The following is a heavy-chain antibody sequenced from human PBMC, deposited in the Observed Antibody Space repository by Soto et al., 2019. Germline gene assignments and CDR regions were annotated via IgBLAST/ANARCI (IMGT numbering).Heavy chain of an antibody. D-gene: IGHD3-10*01. CDR2: ISVNDGRA. CDR1: GFTFSSYA. CDR3: VKGYGSGLNWFDR. J-gene: IGHJ5*02. Sequence: EVQLLESGGGLVQPGGSLRLSCAASGFTFSSYAMNWIRQGPGKGLEWVSGISVNDGRAYYAESVKGRFTVARDNSKNTLYLPMTSLRAEDTAVYSCVKGYGSGLNWFDRWGQGTLVTVSS. V-gene: IGHV3-23*01.